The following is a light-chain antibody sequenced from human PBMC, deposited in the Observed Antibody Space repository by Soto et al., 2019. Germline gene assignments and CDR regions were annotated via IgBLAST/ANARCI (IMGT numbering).Light chain of an antibody. CDR2: AAS. CDR3: HQYDNLSQT. V-gene: IGKV1-39*01. J-gene: IGKJ3*01. Sequence: DIQMTQSPSSLSASVGDRVTITCRASHTISRYLNWYQQKSGQAPKLLIYAASILRSGVPSRFSGSGSGTDFTLTINSLQPEDFATYFCHQYDNLSQTFGPGTKVDIK. CDR1: HTISRY.